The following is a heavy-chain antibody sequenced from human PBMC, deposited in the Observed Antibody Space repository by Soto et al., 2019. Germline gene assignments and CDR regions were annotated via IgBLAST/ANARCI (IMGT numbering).Heavy chain of an antibody. CDR2: ISLQNGKT. CDR3: VRDEVGDSGGYFRH. CDR1: GGTFSSYN. Sequence: ASVKVSCKASGGTFSSYNFACVRQAPGQGPEWMGWISLQNGKTSYAQKFQGRVTLSTDTSTTTAYMELRSLRSDDTAIYYCVRDEVGDSGGYFRHWGQGTLVTVSS. D-gene: IGHD1-26*01. V-gene: IGHV1-18*01. J-gene: IGHJ1*01.